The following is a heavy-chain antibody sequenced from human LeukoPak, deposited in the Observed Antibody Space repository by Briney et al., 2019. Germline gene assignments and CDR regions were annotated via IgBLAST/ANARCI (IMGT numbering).Heavy chain of an antibody. CDR1: GGSFSGYY. CDR2: INHSGST. J-gene: IGHJ4*02. Sequence: SETLSLTCAVYGGSFSGYYWSWIRQPPGKGLEWIGEINHSGSTNYNPSLKSRVTISVDTSQNQFSLKLSSVTAADTAVYYCARAWTYDSSGYLDYWGQGTLVTVSS. V-gene: IGHV4-34*01. D-gene: IGHD3-22*01. CDR3: ARAWTYDSSGYLDY.